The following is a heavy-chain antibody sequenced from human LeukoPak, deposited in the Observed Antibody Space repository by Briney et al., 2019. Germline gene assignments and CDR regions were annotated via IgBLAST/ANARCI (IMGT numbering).Heavy chain of an antibody. D-gene: IGHD3-9*01. CDR1: GGSISSYY. CDR2: IYFSGST. J-gene: IGHJ4*02. CDR3: ARGFGYYDVLTAF. V-gene: IGHV4-59*01. Sequence: SETLSLTCTVSGGSISSYYCSWIRQPPGKGLEWIGYIYFSGSTNYNPSLKSRVTISVDTSKNQFSLKVRSVTAADTAVYYCARGFGYYDVLTAFWGQGTLVTVSS.